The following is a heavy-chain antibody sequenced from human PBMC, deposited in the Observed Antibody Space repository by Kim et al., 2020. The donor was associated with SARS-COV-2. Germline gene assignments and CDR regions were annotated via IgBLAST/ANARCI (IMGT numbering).Heavy chain of an antibody. CDR2: INAGNGNT. Sequence: ASVKVSCKASGYTFTSYAMHWVRQAPGQRLEWMGWINAGNGNTKYSQKFQGRVTITRDTSASTAYMELSSLRSEDTAVYYCARGRKEGDSDYDILTGYPIDYWGQGTLVTVSS. CDR3: ARGRKEGDSDYDILTGYPIDY. J-gene: IGHJ4*02. CDR1: GYTFTSYA. V-gene: IGHV1-3*01. D-gene: IGHD3-9*01.